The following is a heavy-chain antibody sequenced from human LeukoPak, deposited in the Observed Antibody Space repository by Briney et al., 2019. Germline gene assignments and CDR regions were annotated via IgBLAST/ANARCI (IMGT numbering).Heavy chain of an antibody. Sequence: ASVKVSCKASGYTFTSYGISWVRQAPGQGLEWMGWTSAYNGNTNYAQKLQGRVTMTTDTSTSTAYMELRSLRSDDTAVYYCARVVVPAATSLSPFGWFDPWGQGTLVTVSS. J-gene: IGHJ5*02. CDR2: TSAYNGNT. D-gene: IGHD2-2*01. V-gene: IGHV1-18*01. CDR1: GYTFTSYG. CDR3: ARVVVPAATSLSPFGWFDP.